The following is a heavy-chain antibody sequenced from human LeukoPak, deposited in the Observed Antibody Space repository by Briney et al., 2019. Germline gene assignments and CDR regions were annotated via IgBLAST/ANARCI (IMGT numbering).Heavy chain of an antibody. J-gene: IGHJ6*03. CDR3: ARGAFTISTYYYYMDV. CDR2: IYPGDSDT. V-gene: IGHV5-51*01. D-gene: IGHD3-3*01. CDR1: GYSFTSYW. Sequence: GESLKISCKGSGYSFTSYWIGWVRQMPGKGLEWMGIIYPGDSDTRYSPSFQGQVTISADKSISTAYLQWSSLKASDTAMYYCARGAFTISTYYYYMDVWGKGTTVTVSS.